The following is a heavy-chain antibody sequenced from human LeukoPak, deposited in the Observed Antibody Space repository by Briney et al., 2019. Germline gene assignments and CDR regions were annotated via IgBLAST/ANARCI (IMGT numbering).Heavy chain of an antibody. CDR2: INPNSGGT. Sequence: ASVKVSCXASGYTLTAYYIYWVRQAPGQGLEWMVRINPNSGGTDYAQNFQGRVTMTRDTSISTAYMELSRLRSDDTAVYYCARGYCSGGTCYLVENWLDPWGQGTLVTVSS. V-gene: IGHV1-2*06. D-gene: IGHD2-15*01. CDR1: GYTLTAYY. J-gene: IGHJ5*02. CDR3: ARGYCSGGTCYLVENWLDP.